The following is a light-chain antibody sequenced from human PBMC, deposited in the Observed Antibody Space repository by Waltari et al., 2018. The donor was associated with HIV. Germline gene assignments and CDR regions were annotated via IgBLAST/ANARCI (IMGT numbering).Light chain of an antibody. Sequence: QSVLTQSPSVSATPGQRVTISCSGGYSNIGTNFVFWYQQFPGMAPKLLIHADNKRPEGISDRFSGSKSGSSATLGITRLQTGDEGDYYCATWDSTLPAWVFGGGTKVTVV. V-gene: IGLV1-51*01. CDR2: ADN. J-gene: IGLJ3*02. CDR3: ATWDSTLPAWV. CDR1: YSNIGTNF.